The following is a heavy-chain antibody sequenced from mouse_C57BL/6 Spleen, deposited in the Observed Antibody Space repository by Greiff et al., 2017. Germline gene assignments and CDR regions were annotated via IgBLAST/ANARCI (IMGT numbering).Heavy chain of an antibody. D-gene: IGHD1-1*01. V-gene: IGHV1-69*01. J-gene: IGHJ4*01. Sequence: VQLQQPGAELVMPGASVKLSCKASGYTFTSYWMHWVKQRPGQGLEWIGEIDPSDSYTNYNQKLKGKSTLTVDKSSSTAYMQLISLTSEDSAVYYCARYITTASYAMDYWGQGTSVTVSS. CDR2: IDPSDSYT. CDR1: GYTFTSYW. CDR3: ARYITTASYAMDY.